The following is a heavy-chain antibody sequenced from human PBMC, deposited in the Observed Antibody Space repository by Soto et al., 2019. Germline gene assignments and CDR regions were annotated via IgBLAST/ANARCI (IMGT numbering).Heavy chain of an antibody. CDR1: GYTFTSYG. J-gene: IGHJ4*02. Sequence: ASVKISCKASGYTFTSYGISWVRQAPGQGLEWMGWISAYNGNTNYAQKLQGRVTMTTDTSTSTAYMELRSLRSDDTAVYYCARGGGSIWVTPLDPLDYWGQGTLVTVSS. D-gene: IGHD6-13*01. CDR2: ISAYNGNT. CDR3: ARGGGSIWVTPLDPLDY. V-gene: IGHV1-18*01.